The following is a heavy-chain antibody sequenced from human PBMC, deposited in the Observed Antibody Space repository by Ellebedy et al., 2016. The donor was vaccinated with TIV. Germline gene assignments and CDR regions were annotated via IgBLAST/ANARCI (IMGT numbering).Heavy chain of an antibody. Sequence: SETLSLXCAVYGGSFSGYYWSWIRQPPGKGLEWIGEINHSGSTNYNPSIKSRVTISVDTSKNQFSLKLSSVTAADTAVYYCARGNPTTVGQDHGVDYWGQGTLVTVSS. J-gene: IGHJ4*02. V-gene: IGHV4-34*01. CDR1: GGSFSGYY. CDR3: ARGNPTTVGQDHGVDY. D-gene: IGHD4-23*01. CDR2: INHSGST.